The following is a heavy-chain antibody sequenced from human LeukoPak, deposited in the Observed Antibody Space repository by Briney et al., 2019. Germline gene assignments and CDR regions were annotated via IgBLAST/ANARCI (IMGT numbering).Heavy chain of an antibody. D-gene: IGHD3-22*01. CDR3: AKDVSADYYDSSGYYSEYFQH. J-gene: IGHJ1*01. CDR1: GFTFSSYG. Sequence: PGGSLGLSCAASGFTFSSYGMHWVRQAPGKGLEWVAFIRYDGSNKYYADSVKGRFTISRDNSKNTLYLQMNSLRAEDTAVYYCAKDVSADYYDSSGYYSEYFQHWGQGTLVTVSS. V-gene: IGHV3-30*02. CDR2: IRYDGSNK.